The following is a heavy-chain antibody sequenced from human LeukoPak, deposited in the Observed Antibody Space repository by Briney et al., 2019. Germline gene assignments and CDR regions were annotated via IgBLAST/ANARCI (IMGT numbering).Heavy chain of an antibody. CDR1: GYSISSGYY. V-gene: IGHV4-38-2*01. CDR2: IYHSGST. J-gene: IGHJ4*02. Sequence: PSETLSLTCAVSGYSISSGYYWGWIRQPPGKGLEWIGSIYHSGSTYYNPSLKSRVTISVDTSKNQFSLKLSSVTAADTAVYYCARPRDGYRLAFDYWGQGTLVTVSS. CDR3: ARPRDGYRLAFDY. D-gene: IGHD5-24*01.